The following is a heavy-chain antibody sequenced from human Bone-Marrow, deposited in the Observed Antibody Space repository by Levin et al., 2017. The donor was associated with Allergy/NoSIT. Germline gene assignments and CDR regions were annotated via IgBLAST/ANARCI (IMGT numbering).Heavy chain of an antibody. D-gene: IGHD2-15*01. V-gene: IGHV4-30-4*01. Sequence: ASETLSLTCTVSGDSMSSGDDYWSWIRQPPGKGLEWIGYIYYSGSTYYNPSLKSRVIMSVDTSKNHFSLKLGSATAADTAVYYCARCSGGTCYSGVDSWGQGTLVTVSS. CDR1: GDSMSSGDDY. CDR2: IYYSGST. CDR3: ARCSGGTCYSGVDS. J-gene: IGHJ4*02.